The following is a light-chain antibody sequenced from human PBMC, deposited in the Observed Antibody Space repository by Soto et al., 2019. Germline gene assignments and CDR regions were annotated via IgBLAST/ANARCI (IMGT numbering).Light chain of an antibody. V-gene: IGKV3-20*01. J-gene: IGKJ1*01. CDR1: QSVSSNY. CDR3: QQFSRSPPSWP. CDR2: GAS. Sequence: ETVLTQSPGTLSLSPGERATLSCRASQSVSSNYLAWYQQTPGQAPRLLMYGASTRATGIPDRFSGSRSGTDFTLTISRLEPEDFAVYYCQQFSRSPPSWPFGQGTNVQIK.